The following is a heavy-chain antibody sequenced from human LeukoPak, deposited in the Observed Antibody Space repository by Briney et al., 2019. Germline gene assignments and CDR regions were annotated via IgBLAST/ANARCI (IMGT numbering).Heavy chain of an antibody. CDR2: IYYSGST. D-gene: IGHD4-23*01. V-gene: IGHV4-59*01. J-gene: IGHJ4*02. Sequence: PSETLSLXCTVSGGSISSYYWSWIRQPPGKGLEWIGYIYYSGSTNYNPSLKSRVTISVDTSKNQFSLKLSSVTAADTAVYYCARVGNYGGNSGLFLANLDYWGQGTLVTVSS. CDR1: GGSISSYY. CDR3: ARVGNYGGNSGLFLANLDY.